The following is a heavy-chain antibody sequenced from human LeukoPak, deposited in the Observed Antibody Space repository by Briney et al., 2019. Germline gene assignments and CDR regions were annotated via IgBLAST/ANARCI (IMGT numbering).Heavy chain of an antibody. CDR1: GFTFTNYA. D-gene: IGHD4-11*01. CDR3: VGGDFSNFDY. CDR2: IRGSGGST. V-gene: IGHV3-23*01. Sequence: GGSLRLSCAASGFTFTNYAMTWVRQAPGKGLEWVSAIRGSGGSTHYADSVKGRFTTSRDNSKNTLYLQMNSLRAEDTAVFYCVGGDFSNFDYWGQGTLVTVSS. J-gene: IGHJ4*02.